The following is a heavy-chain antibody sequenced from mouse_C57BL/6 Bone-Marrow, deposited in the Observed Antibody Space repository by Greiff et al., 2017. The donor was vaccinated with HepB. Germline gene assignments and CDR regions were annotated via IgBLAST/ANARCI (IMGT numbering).Heavy chain of an antibody. CDR1: GYTFTSYW. J-gene: IGHJ3*01. V-gene: IGHV1-59*01. CDR3: ARLIPAY. Sequence: QVQLQQPGAELVRPGTSVKLSCKASGYTFTSYWMHWVKQRPGQGLEWIGVIDPSDSYTNYNQKFKGKATLTVDTSSSTAYMQLSSLTSEDSAVYYCARLIPAYWGQGTLVTVSA. CDR2: IDPSDSYT.